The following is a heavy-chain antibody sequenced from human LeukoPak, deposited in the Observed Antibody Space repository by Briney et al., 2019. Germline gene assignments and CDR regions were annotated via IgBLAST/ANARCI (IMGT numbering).Heavy chain of an antibody. V-gene: IGHV1-18*01. CDR1: GYTFTNFG. CDR3: ARDAEQWLPNNWFDP. D-gene: IGHD6-19*01. CDR2: ISAYNGKT. Sequence: ASVKVSCKASGYTFTNFGISWVRQAPGQGLEWMGCISAYNGKTNYAQNLQGRVTMTTDTSTTTAYMELRSLRSDDKAVYYCARDAEQWLPNNWFDPWGQGTLVTVSS. J-gene: IGHJ5*02.